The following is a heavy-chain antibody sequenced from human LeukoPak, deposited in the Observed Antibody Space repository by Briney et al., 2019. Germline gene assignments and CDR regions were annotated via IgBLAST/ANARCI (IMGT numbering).Heavy chain of an antibody. CDR2: INHSGST. CDR1: GGSSSGYY. Sequence: SETLSLTCAVYGGSSSGYYWSWIRQPPGKGLEWIGEINHSGSTNYNPSLKSRVTISVDTSKNQFSLKLNSVTAADTAVYYCARTVEMATIDYWGQGTLVTVSS. V-gene: IGHV4-34*01. J-gene: IGHJ4*02. D-gene: IGHD5-24*01. CDR3: ARTVEMATIDY.